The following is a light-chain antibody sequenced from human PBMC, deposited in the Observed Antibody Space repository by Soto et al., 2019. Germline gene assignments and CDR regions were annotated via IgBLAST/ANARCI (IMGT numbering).Light chain of an antibody. CDR3: QQCASTSLT. CDR2: DAS. Sequence: ENVLTQSPSTLSLSAGERATISCRASRSVTTDFLAWYQQKPGQPPRLLIDDASRRDTGIPDRFSGSGSGTDFTLTISRLQPEDVAVYYCQQCASTSLTFGGGTKVEIK. CDR1: RSVTTDF. V-gene: IGKV3-20*01. J-gene: IGKJ4*01.